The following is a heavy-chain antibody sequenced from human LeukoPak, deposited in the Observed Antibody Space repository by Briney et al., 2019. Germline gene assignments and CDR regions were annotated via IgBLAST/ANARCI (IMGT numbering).Heavy chain of an antibody. D-gene: IGHD5-18*01. V-gene: IGHV4-4*09. CDR1: GGSISSYY. CDR2: IYTSGST. CDR3: ARQGTQYSYGYNWFDP. Sequence: SETLSLTCTVFGGSISSYYWSWIRQPPGKGLEWIGYIYTSGSTNYNPSLKSRVTISVDTSKNQFSLKLSSVTAADTAVYYCARQGTQYSYGYNWFDPWGQGTLVTVSS. J-gene: IGHJ5*02.